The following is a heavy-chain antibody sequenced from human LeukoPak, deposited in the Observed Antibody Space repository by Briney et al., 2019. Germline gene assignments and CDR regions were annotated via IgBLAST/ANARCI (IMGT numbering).Heavy chain of an antibody. V-gene: IGHV1-18*01. CDR1: GGTFSSYA. CDR2: ISAYNGNT. J-gene: IGHJ1*01. D-gene: IGHD6-13*01. Sequence: GASVKVSCKASGGTFSSYAISWVRQAPGQGLEWMGWISAYNGNTNYAQKLQGRVTMTTDTSTSTAYMELRSLRSDDTAVYYCARLNSSSWYADAEYFQHWGQGTLVTVSS. CDR3: ARLNSSSWYADAEYFQH.